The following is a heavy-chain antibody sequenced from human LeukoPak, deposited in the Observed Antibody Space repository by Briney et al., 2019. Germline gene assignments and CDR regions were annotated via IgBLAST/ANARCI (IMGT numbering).Heavy chain of an antibody. V-gene: IGHV1-2*06. Sequence: ASVKVSCKASGYTFTGYYMHWVRQAPGQGLKWMGRINPNSGGTNYAQKFQGRVTMTRDTSISTAYMELSRLRSDDTAVYYCARLARHLGSDNDYWGQGTLVTVSS. CDR1: GYTFTGYY. J-gene: IGHJ4*02. D-gene: IGHD1-26*01. CDR3: ARLARHLGSDNDY. CDR2: INPNSGGT.